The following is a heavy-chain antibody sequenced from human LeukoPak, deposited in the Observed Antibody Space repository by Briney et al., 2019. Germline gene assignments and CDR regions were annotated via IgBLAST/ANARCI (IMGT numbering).Heavy chain of an antibody. Sequence: LRLSCAVSGFTISTYWMSWVRQAPGKGLEWIGSIYYSGNTYYNASLKSQVSISIDTSKNQFSLRLTSVTAADTAVYYCARQTGSGLFILPGGQGTLVTVSS. CDR2: IYYSGNT. J-gene: IGHJ4*02. CDR3: ARQTGSGLFILP. V-gene: IGHV4-59*05. CDR1: GFTISTYW. D-gene: IGHD3/OR15-3a*01.